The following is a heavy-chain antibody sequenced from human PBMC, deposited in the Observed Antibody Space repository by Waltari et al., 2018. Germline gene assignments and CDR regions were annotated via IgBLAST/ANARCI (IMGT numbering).Heavy chain of an antibody. Sequence: EVQLVESGGGLVQPGGSLRLSCAASGFTFSSYSMNWVRQAPGKGLEWVSYISSSSSTIDYADSVKGRFTISRDNAKNSLYLQMNSLRAEDTAVYYCAREEGDYMDVWGKGTTVTISS. J-gene: IGHJ6*03. CDR1: GFTFSSYS. CDR2: ISSSSSTI. CDR3: AREEGDYMDV. V-gene: IGHV3-48*04.